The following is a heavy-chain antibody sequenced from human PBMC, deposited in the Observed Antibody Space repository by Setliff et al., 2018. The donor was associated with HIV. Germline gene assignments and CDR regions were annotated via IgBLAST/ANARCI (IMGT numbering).Heavy chain of an antibody. Sequence: GGSLRLSCAASGFTFSSHAMTWVRQAPGQGLEWVSIISGSGISTYYADSVKGRFTISRDNSRNMLYLQMNSLRAEDTAVYYCARVSSTYWYSIFRNYYYHMDVWGKGTTVTVSS. J-gene: IGHJ6*03. CDR3: ARVSSTYWYSIFRNYYYHMDV. CDR2: ISGSGIST. CDR1: GFTFSSHA. V-gene: IGHV3-23*01. D-gene: IGHD2-8*02.